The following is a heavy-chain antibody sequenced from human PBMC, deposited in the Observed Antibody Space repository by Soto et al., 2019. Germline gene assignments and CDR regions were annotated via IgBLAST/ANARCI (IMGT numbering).Heavy chain of an antibody. J-gene: IGHJ5*02. V-gene: IGHV4-4*07. D-gene: IGHD2-15*01. CDR1: GGSISSYY. CDR2: IYTSGST. Sequence: SETLSLTCTVSGGSISSYYWSWIRQAAGKGLEWIGRIYTSGSTNYNPSLKSRVTMSVDTSKNQFSLKLSSVTAADTAVYYCAREGGYCSGGSCYPNWFDPWGQGTLVTVSS. CDR3: AREGGYCSGGSCYPNWFDP.